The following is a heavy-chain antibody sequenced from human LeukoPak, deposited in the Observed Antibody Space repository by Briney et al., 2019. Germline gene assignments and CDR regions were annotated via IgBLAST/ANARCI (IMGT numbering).Heavy chain of an antibody. CDR3: AKGESHPKYYFDY. V-gene: IGHV3-23*01. CDR2: ISGSDGST. CDR1: GFTFSTYA. J-gene: IGHJ4*02. Sequence: QPGGSLRLSCAASGFTFSTYAMRWVRQAPGKGLGWVSSISGSDGSTYYADSVKGRFTISRDNSKNTLYLQMNSLRAEDTAVYYCAKGESHPKYYFDYWGQGTLVTVSS. D-gene: IGHD3-10*01.